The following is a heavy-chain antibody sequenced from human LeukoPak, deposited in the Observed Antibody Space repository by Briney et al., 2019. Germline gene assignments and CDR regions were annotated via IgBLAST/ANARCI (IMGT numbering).Heavy chain of an antibody. CDR1: GFTFSSYE. J-gene: IGHJ6*03. CDR2: TYSNGRT. V-gene: IGHV3-53*01. CDR3: ARVLSGRGSLYDYYYYMDV. Sequence: GGSLRLSCAASGFTFSSYEMNWVRQAPGKGLEWVSVTYSNGRTYYADSVKGRFTISRDISKNTLYLQMNSLRAEDTAVYYCARVLSGRGSLYDYYYYMDVWGKGTTVTISS. D-gene: IGHD3-10*01.